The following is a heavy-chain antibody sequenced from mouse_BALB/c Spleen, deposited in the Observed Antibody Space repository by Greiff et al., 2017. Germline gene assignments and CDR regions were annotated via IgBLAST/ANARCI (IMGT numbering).Heavy chain of an antibody. J-gene: IGHJ2*01. Sequence: EVQGVESGGGLVQPGGSRKLSCAASGFTFSSFGMHWVRQAPEKGLEWVAYISSGSSTIYYADTVKGRFTISRDNPKNTLFLQMTSLRSEDTAMYYCALTGRGRYYFDYWGQGTTLTVSS. V-gene: IGHV5-17*02. D-gene: IGHD4-1*01. CDR2: ISSGSSTI. CDR1: GFTFSSFG. CDR3: ALTGRGRYYFDY.